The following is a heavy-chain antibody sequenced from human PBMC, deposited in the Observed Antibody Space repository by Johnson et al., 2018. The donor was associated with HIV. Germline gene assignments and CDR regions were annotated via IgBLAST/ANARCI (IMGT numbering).Heavy chain of an antibody. D-gene: IGHD2-2*01. Sequence: VQLVESGGGVVQPGRSLRLSCAASGFTFDDYAMHWVRQAPGKGLEWVSGISWNSGSIGYVDSVKGRFTISSDNSKNTLYLQMNSLRAEDAAIYYCARAGIVLLPAGAFDIWGQGTMVTVSS. CDR2: ISWNSGSI. CDR3: ARAGIVLLPAGAFDI. V-gene: IGHV3-9*01. CDR1: GFTFDDYA. J-gene: IGHJ3*02.